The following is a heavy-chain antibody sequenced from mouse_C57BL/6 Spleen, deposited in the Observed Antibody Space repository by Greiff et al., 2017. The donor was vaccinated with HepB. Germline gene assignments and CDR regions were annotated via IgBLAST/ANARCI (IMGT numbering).Heavy chain of an antibody. CDR1: GFTFSDYG. J-gene: IGHJ2*01. D-gene: IGHD2-2*01. CDR2: ISSGSSTI. Sequence: EVQGVESGGGLVKPGGSLKLSCAASGFTFSDYGMHWVRQAPEKGLEWVAYISSGSSTIYYADTVKGRFTISRDNATNTLFLQRTSVRSEDTAMYYCARGGVYYGYDRGCDYWGQGTTLTVSS. CDR3: ARGGVYYGYDRGCDY. V-gene: IGHV5-17*01.